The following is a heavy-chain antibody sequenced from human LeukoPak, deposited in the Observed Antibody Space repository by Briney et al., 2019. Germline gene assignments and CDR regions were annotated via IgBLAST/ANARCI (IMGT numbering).Heavy chain of an antibody. CDR3: ATEFRIAARPGGDY. Sequence: ASVKVSCKVSGYTFTDYYMHWVQQAPGKGREWMGLVDPEDGETIYAEKFQGRVTITADTSTDTAYMELSSLRSEDTAVYYGATEFRIAARPGGDYWGQGTLVTVSS. V-gene: IGHV1-69-2*01. CDR2: VDPEDGET. J-gene: IGHJ4*02. CDR1: GYTFTDYY. D-gene: IGHD6-6*01.